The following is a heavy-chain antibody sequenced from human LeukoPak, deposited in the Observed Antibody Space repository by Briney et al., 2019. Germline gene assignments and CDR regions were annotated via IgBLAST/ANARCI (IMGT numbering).Heavy chain of an antibody. D-gene: IGHD4-17*01. V-gene: IGHV3-7*01. J-gene: IGHJ4*02. CDR1: GITLSSYW. Sequence: GALRLSCEASGITLSSYWMSWVRQASGEGLEWVANIKQDGSDRYYVDSVKGRFTISRDNAKNSLFLQMNSLRAEDTAVYYCARKPYGHYDYWGQGTLVTVSS. CDR3: ARKPYGHYDY. CDR2: IKQDGSDR.